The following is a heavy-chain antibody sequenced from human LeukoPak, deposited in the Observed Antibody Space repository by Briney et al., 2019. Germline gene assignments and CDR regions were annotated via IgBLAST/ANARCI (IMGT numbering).Heavy chain of an antibody. CDR3: ARGGDGYNYDY. J-gene: IGHJ4*02. D-gene: IGHD5-24*01. V-gene: IGHV1-8*01. CDR1: GYTFTSYD. Sequence: ASVKVSCKASGYTFTSYDINWVRQATGQGLEWMGWMNPNSGNTGYAQKFQGRVTITTDESTSTAYMELSSLRSEDTAVYYCARGGDGYNYDYWGQGTLVTVSS. CDR2: MNPNSGNT.